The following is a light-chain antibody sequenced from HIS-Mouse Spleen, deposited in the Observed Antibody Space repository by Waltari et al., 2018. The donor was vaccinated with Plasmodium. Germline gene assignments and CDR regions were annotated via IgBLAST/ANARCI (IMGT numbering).Light chain of an antibody. V-gene: IGKV3-11*01. CDR1: QSVSSY. CDR3: QQRSNWPPLT. CDR2: DAS. Sequence: DIVLTQSPATLSLSPGERATLSCRASQSVSSYLAWYQQKPGQAPRLLIYDASNRATCIPARFSGSGSGTDFTLTISSLEPEDFAVYYCQQRSNWPPLTFGGGTKVEIK. J-gene: IGKJ4*01.